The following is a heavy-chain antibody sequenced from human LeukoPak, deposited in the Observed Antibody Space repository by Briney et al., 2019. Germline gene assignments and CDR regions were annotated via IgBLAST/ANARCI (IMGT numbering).Heavy chain of an antibody. Sequence: GGSLRLSCAASGFTFDDYAMHWVRQAPGKGLEWVPGISWNSGSIGYADSVKGRFTISRDNAKNSLYLQMNSLRAEDMALYFCAKDLLRRGYSYGYDYWSQGTLVTVSS. D-gene: IGHD5-18*01. J-gene: IGHJ4*02. CDR1: GFTFDDYA. V-gene: IGHV3-9*03. CDR3: AKDLLRRGYSYGYDY. CDR2: ISWNSGSI.